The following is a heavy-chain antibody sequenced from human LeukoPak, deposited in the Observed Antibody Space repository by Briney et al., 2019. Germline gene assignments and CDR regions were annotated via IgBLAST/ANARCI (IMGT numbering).Heavy chain of an antibody. CDR1: GYTFTSYG. D-gene: IGHD3-3*01. J-gene: IGHJ4*02. CDR3: ARDYGFLEWLLYGYFDY. Sequence: VASVEVSCKASGYTFTSYGISWVRQAPGQGLEWMGWISAYNGNTNYAQKLQGRVTMTTDTSTSTAYMELRSLRSDDTAVYYCARDYGFLEWLLYGYFDYWGQGTLVTVSS. V-gene: IGHV1-18*01. CDR2: ISAYNGNT.